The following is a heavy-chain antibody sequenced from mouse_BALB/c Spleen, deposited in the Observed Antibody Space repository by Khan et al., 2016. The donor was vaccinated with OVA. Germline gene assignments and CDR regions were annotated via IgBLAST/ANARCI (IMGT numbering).Heavy chain of an antibody. Sequence: EVELVESGGDLVKPGGSLKLSCAASGFTFSPYGMSWVRQAPDKRLEWVATVSTGGSYTYYPASVKGRFTISRDNAKNTLYLQMSGLRSEDTAMFYCTRLAYYYDSEGFAYWGQGTLVTVSA. J-gene: IGHJ3*01. CDR3: TRLAYYYDSEGFAY. D-gene: IGHD1-1*01. V-gene: IGHV5-6*01. CDR2: VSTGGSYT. CDR1: GFTFSPYG.